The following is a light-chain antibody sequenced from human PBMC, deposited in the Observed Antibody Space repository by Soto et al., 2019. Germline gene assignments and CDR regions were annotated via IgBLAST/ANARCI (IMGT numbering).Light chain of an antibody. CDR1: SSDVGGYNY. V-gene: IGLV2-8*01. CDR2: EVS. CDR3: SSYAGSNIGV. Sequence: QSALTQPPSASGSPGQSVTISCTGTSSDVGGYNYVSWYQQHPGKDPKLMIYEVSQRHSGVPDRSSGSKSGNMASLTGSGHLAEDEADYYCSSYAGSNIGVFGGGTKLTVL. J-gene: IGLJ3*02.